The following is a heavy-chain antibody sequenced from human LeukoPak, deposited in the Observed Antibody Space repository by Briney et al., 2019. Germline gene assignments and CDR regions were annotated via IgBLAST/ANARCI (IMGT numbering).Heavy chain of an antibody. CDR3: AKLGYCSGGSCYGFDY. CDR2: INTNTGNP. CDR1: GYTFTDYA. J-gene: IGHJ4*02. V-gene: IGHV7-4-1*02. D-gene: IGHD2-15*01. Sequence: ASVKVSCKASGYTFTDYAMNWVRQAPGQGLEWMGWINTNTGNPTYAQGFTGRFVFSLDTSVSTAYLQISSIKAEDTAVYYCAKLGYCSGGSCYGFDYWGQGTLVTVSS.